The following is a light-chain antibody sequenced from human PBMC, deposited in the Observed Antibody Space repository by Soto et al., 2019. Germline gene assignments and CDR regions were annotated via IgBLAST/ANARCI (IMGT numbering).Light chain of an antibody. CDR3: QHYNSYSEA. J-gene: IGKJ1*01. V-gene: IGKV1-5*03. CDR2: KAS. CDR1: QSISSW. Sequence: DIQMTQSPSTLSASVGDRVTITCRASQSISSWLAWYQQKPGKAPKLLIYKASSLESGVPSRFSGSGSGTEFTLTISSLQPDDFATDYCQHYNSYSEAFGQGTKVDIK.